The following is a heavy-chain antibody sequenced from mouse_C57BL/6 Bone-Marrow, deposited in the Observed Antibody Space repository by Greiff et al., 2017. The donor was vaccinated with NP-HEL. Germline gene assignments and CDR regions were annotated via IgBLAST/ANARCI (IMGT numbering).Heavy chain of an antibody. J-gene: IGHJ3*01. CDR2: IDPNSGGT. Sequence: QVQLKQSGAELVKPGASVKLSCKASGYTFTSYWMHWVKQRPGRGLEWIGRIDPNSGGTKYNEKFKSKATLTVDKPSSTAYMQLSSLTSEDSAVYYCAREGEYITTVVDPAWFAYWGQGTLVTVSA. V-gene: IGHV1-72*01. D-gene: IGHD1-1*01. CDR1: GYTFTSYW. CDR3: AREGEYITTVVDPAWFAY.